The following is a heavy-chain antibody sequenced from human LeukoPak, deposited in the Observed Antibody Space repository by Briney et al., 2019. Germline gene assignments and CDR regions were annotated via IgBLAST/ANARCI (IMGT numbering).Heavy chain of an antibody. V-gene: IGHV4-61*02. Sequence: SQTLSPTCTVSGGSISSGSYYWSWIRQPAGKGLEWIGRIYTSGSTNYNPSLKSRVTISADTSKNQFSLKLSSVTAADTAVYYCARSWLPTGGYYYYMDVWGKGTTVTVSS. CDR1: GGSISSGSYY. D-gene: IGHD6-19*01. J-gene: IGHJ6*03. CDR3: ARSWLPTGGYYYYMDV. CDR2: IYTSGST.